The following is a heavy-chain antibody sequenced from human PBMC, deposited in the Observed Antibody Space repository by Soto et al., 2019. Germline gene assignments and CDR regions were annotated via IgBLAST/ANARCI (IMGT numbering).Heavy chain of an antibody. CDR2: ISNDGSKR. CDR1: GFSFSVFG. J-gene: IGHJ5*02. Sequence: GGSPRLSCVASGFSFSVFGMHWVRQFPGKGLEWVAVISNDGSKRYYIDSVEGRFTISRDDSKNTLYLQMDSLRVDDMAVYYCAKDKVPYFHYWSRQRWFDPWGQGTPVTVSS. CDR3: AKDKVPYFHYWSRQRWFDP. D-gene: IGHD3-3*01. V-gene: IGHV3-30*18.